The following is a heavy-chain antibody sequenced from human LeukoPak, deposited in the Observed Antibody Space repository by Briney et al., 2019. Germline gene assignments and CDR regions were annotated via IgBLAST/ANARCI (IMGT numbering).Heavy chain of an antibody. CDR2: IIPIFGTA. CDR3: ARLPDDYGDYGSDY. CDR1: GYTFTSYD. J-gene: IGHJ4*02. V-gene: IGHV1-69*13. Sequence: SVKVSCKASGYTFTSYDINWVRQAPGQGLEWMGGIIPIFGTANYAQKFQGRVTITADESTSTAYMELSSLRSEDTAVYYCARLPDDYGDYGSDYWGQGTLVTVSS. D-gene: IGHD4-17*01.